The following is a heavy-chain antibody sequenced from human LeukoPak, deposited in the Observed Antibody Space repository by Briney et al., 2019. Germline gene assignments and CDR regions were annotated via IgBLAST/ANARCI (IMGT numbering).Heavy chain of an antibody. CDR1: GYIFTTYD. CDR3: ARRKFLGWFDP. D-gene: IGHD7-27*01. Sequence: EASVKVSCKASGYIFTTYDIGWVRQATGQGLEWMGWLNPNSGNAGYAQKFQCRVTISRNTSISTAYMELSSLRSDDTAIYYCARRKFLGWFDPWGQGTPVTVSS. J-gene: IGHJ5*02. CDR2: LNPNSGNA. V-gene: IGHV1-8*03.